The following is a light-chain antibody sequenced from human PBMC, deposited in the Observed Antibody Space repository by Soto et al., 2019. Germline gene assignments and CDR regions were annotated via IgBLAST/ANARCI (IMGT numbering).Light chain of an antibody. CDR2: EVF. CDR3: CSFAGSYTYV. Sequence: QSALTQPPSASESPGQSVTISCTGTSSDVGGYNYVSWYQQHPGKAPKLMIYEVFKRPSGVPDRFSGSKSGNTASLTISGLQAEDEADYSCCSFAGSYTYVFGGGTKVTVL. CDR1: SSDVGGYNY. J-gene: IGLJ1*01. V-gene: IGLV2-8*01.